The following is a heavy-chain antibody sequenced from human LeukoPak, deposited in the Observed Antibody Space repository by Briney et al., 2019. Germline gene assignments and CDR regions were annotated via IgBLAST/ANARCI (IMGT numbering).Heavy chain of an antibody. Sequence: SETLSLTCTVSGGSISSGDYYWSWIRQPPGKGLEWIGYIYYSGSTYYNPSLKSRVAISVDTSKNQFSLKLSSVTAADTAVYYCARDPGYSSWTWDYWGQGTLVTVSS. D-gene: IGHD6-19*01. CDR1: GGSISSGDYY. J-gene: IGHJ4*02. V-gene: IGHV4-30-4*08. CDR3: ARDPGYSSWTWDY. CDR2: IYYSGST.